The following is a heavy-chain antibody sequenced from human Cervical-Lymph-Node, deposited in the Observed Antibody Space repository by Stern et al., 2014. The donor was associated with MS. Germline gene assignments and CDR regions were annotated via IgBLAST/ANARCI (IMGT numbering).Heavy chain of an antibody. J-gene: IGHJ6*02. V-gene: IGHV3-74*02. CDR1: GFAFSRYW. CDR3: ASELVLPSAAQYYGMDV. CDR2: ITNEGSRT. Sequence: EMQLVESGGGLVRPGGSLRLSCAASGFAFSRYWMHWVRQAPGKGLVWVSRITNEGSRTHYADSVRGRFTISRDNARNTLYLEMDSLRAEDTAVYYCASELVLPSAAQYYGMDVWGPGTTVTVS. D-gene: IGHD1-26*01.